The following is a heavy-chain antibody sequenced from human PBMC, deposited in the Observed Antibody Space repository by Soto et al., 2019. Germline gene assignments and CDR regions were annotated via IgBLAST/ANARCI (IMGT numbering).Heavy chain of an antibody. CDR3: ARRSSGWYFDY. V-gene: IGHV3-23*01. Sequence: EVQLLESGGGLVQPGGSLRLSCAASGFTFSSYAMSWVRQAPGKGLEWVSAISGSGGSTYYADSVKGRFTISRDNSKNTLYLQMNSGRAEGTGVYYCARRSSGWYFDYWGQGTLVTVSS. CDR1: GFTFSSYA. D-gene: IGHD6-19*01. J-gene: IGHJ4*02. CDR2: ISGSGGST.